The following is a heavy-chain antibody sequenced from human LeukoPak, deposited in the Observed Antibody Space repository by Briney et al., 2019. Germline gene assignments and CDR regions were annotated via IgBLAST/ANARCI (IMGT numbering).Heavy chain of an antibody. Sequence: AGGSLRLSCAASGFNFSNYGMHWVRQAPGKGLEWVTFIRYDGSNKYYADSVKGRFTISRDNSKNTLYLQMNSLRLEDTAVYYCAKDGGWYFDYRGQGTLVTVSS. D-gene: IGHD6-19*01. V-gene: IGHV3-30*02. J-gene: IGHJ4*02. CDR1: GFNFSNYG. CDR3: AKDGGWYFDY. CDR2: IRYDGSNK.